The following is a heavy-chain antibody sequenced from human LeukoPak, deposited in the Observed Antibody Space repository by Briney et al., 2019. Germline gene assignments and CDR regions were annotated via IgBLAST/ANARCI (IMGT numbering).Heavy chain of an antibody. J-gene: IGHJ4*02. CDR1: GFTFDDYA. V-gene: IGHV3-43*02. CDR3: AKARISSSWGEIDY. Sequence: GGPLRLSCAAPGFTFDDYAMHSVRQAPGKGLDSASPISVYGGSTYYADSVRGRFTISRDNSKNSLYLQMNSLRTEDTALYYCAKARISSSWGEIDYWGQGTLVTVSS. CDR2: ISVYGGST. D-gene: IGHD6-13*01.